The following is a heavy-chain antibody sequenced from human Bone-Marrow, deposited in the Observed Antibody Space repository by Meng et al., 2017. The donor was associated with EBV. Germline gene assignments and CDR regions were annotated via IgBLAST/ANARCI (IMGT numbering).Heavy chain of an antibody. V-gene: IGHV3-74*01. CDR1: GFSFSSYW. Sequence: VQLVAPGGALVQPGGSLRLSCAASGFSFSSYWMHWVRQAPGKGPVWVSRLNEHGTITTYADSVKGRFTISRDNAKNTLYLQMNSLRVEDTAVYYCSRDLVGSDDYWGQGTLVTVSS. J-gene: IGHJ4*02. CDR3: SRDLVGSDDY. CDR2: LNEHGTIT.